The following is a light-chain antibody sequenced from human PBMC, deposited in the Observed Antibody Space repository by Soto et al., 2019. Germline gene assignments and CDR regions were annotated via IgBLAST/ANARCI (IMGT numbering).Light chain of an antibody. J-gene: IGLJ3*02. V-gene: IGLV2-11*01. Sequence: QSALTQPRSVSGSPGQSVTISCTGTSSDVGAYNYVSWYQQHPGKPPKLMICDVSKRPSGVPDRFSGSKSGNAASLTISGLQAEDEADYYCCSYAGSDTGVFGGGTKVTVL. CDR3: CSYAGSDTGV. CDR2: DVS. CDR1: SSDVGAYNY.